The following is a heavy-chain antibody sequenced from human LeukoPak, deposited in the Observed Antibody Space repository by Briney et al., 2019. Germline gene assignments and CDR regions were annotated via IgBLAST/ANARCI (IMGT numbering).Heavy chain of an antibody. D-gene: IGHD3-16*01. V-gene: IGHV3-30-3*01. Sequence: GGSLRLSCEASGFTFSSYAMHWVRQAPGKGLEWVAVISYDGSNKYYADSVKGRFTISRDNSKNTLYLQMNSLRAEDTAVYYCARDGGSYGPYYFDYWGQGTLVTVSS. J-gene: IGHJ4*02. CDR1: GFTFSSYA. CDR2: ISYDGSNK. CDR3: ARDGGSYGPYYFDY.